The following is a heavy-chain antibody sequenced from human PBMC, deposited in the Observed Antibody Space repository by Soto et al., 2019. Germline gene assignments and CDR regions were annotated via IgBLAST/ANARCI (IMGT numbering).Heavy chain of an antibody. CDR2: IYYSGST. CDR3: ARDSPDYGNPTLYYYYGMDV. V-gene: IGHV4-31*03. CDR1: GGSISSGGCY. Sequence: SETLSLTCTVSGGSISSGGCYWSWIRQHPGKGLEWIGYIYYSGSTYYNPSLKSRVTISVDTSKNQFSLKLSSVTAADTAVYYCARDSPDYGNPTLYYYYGMDVWGQGTTVTVSS. J-gene: IGHJ6*02. D-gene: IGHD3-10*01.